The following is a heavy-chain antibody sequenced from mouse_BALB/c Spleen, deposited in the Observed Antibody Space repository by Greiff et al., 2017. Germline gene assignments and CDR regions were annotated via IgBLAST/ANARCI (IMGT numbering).Heavy chain of an antibody. CDR1: GYTFSSYW. J-gene: IGHJ2*01. V-gene: IGHV1-9*01. CDR3: ARLDQTARALDY. CDR2: ILPGSGST. D-gene: IGHD3-2*01. Sequence: VQLQQSGAELMKPGASVKISCKATGYTFSSYWIEWVKQRPGHGLEWIGEILPGSGSTNYNEKFKGKATFTADTSSNTAYMQLSSLTSEDSAVYYCARLDQTARALDYWGQGTTLTVSS.